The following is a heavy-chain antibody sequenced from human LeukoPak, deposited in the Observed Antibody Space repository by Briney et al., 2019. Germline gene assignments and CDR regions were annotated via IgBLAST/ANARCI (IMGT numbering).Heavy chain of an antibody. J-gene: IGHJ6*03. CDR1: GFSFRSYS. D-gene: IGHD2-2*01. CDR3: ARNPRVVVPAANYYYMDV. CDR2: ISPSSGAI. V-gene: IGHV3-48*01. Sequence: GGSLRLSCEASGFSFRSYSMIWVRQAPGKGLEWISYISPSSGAIYYADSVKGRFTISRDNAKNSLYLQMNSLRAEDTAVYYCARNPRVVVPAANYYYMDVWGKGTTVTVSS.